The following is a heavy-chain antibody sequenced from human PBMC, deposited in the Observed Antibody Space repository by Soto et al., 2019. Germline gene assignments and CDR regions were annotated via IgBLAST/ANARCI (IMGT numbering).Heavy chain of an antibody. CDR1: GGTFSSYA. CDR3: ARVAGDFWSGYYGWFDP. CDR2: IIPIFGTA. D-gene: IGHD3-3*01. Sequence: ASVKVFCKASGGTFSSYAISWVRQAPGQGLEWMGGIIPIFGTANYAQKFQGRVTITADESTSTAYMELSSLRSEDTAVYYCARVAGDFWSGYYGWFDPWGHGTLVTVSS. V-gene: IGHV1-69*13. J-gene: IGHJ5*02.